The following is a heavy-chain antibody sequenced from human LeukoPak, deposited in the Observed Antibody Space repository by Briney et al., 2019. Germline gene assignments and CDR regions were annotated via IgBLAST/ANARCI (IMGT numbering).Heavy chain of an antibody. D-gene: IGHD5-12*01. V-gene: IGHV3-64*01. CDR3: ARDPYCGYDSGCFQH. J-gene: IGHJ1*01. CDR2: ISSNGGST. CDR1: GFTFSSYA. Sequence: PGGSLRLSCAASGFTFSSYAMNWVRQAPGKGLEYVSAISSNGGSTYYANSVKGRFTISRDNSKNTLYLQMGSLRAEDMAVYYGARDPYCGYDSGCFQHWGQGTLVTVSS.